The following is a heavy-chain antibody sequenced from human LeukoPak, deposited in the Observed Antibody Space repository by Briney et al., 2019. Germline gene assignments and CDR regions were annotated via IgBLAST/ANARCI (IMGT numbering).Heavy chain of an antibody. CDR3: ARVPTSGYSSGWYIY. V-gene: IGHV1-2*02. CDR1: GYTFTCYY. Sequence: ASVKVSCKASGYTFTCYYMHWVRQAPGQGLEWMGWINPNSGGTNYAQKFQGRVTMTRDTSISTAYMELSRLRSDDTAVYYCARVPTSGYSSGWYIYWGQGTLVTVSS. CDR2: INPNSGGT. J-gene: IGHJ4*02. D-gene: IGHD6-19*01.